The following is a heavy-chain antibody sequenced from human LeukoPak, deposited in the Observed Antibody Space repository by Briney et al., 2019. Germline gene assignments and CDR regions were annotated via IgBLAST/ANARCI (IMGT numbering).Heavy chain of an antibody. Sequence: GGSLRLSSAASGSTFSRYSMSWVRQAHGQGLEWVSIISGDSGIIYYADSLKGRFTISRDDAKKSLFLQMNSLRAEDTAVYYCARGQTVATRHFDSWGQGTLVTVSS. CDR3: ARGQTVATRHFDS. D-gene: IGHD4-17*01. J-gene: IGHJ4*02. CDR2: ISGDSGII. CDR1: GSTFSRYS. V-gene: IGHV3-21*01.